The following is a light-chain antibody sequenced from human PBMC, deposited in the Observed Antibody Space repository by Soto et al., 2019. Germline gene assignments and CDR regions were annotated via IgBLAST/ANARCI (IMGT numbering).Light chain of an antibody. CDR2: GAS. V-gene: IGKV3-20*01. CDR1: QSVISSY. Sequence: EIVLTQSPGTLSLSPGERATLSCRPSQSVISSYLAWYQQKPGQAPRLLIYGASSRATGIPDRFSGSGSGTDFTLTISRLEPEDFAVYYCQQYGSSRTFGQGTKWIS. J-gene: IGKJ1*01. CDR3: QQYGSSRT.